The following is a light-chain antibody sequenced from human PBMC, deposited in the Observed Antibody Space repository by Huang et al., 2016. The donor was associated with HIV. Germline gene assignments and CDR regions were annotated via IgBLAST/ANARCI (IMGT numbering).Light chain of an antibody. CDR2: WAS. Sequence: DIVMTQSPDSLAVSLGERATINCKSSQSLLYSSNTKNYLAWYQQKPGQPPKLLIYWASTRESGDPDRFSGSGSETDFTLTISSLQAEDVAVYYCHQYYATGTFGQGTKVEI. CDR1: QSLLYSSNTKNY. V-gene: IGKV4-1*01. J-gene: IGKJ1*01. CDR3: HQYYATGT.